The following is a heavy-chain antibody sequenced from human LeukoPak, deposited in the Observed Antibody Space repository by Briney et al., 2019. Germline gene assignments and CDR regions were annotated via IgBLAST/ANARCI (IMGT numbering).Heavy chain of an antibody. J-gene: IGHJ4*02. D-gene: IGHD7-27*01. CDR2: IKEDGSEK. Sequence: GSLRLSCATSGFTFSSYSMTWVRQAPGKGLEWVANIKEDGSEKYYVDSVKGRFTISRDNAENSLYLQMNSLRAEDTAVYYCAKNWGYFDYWGQGIPVTVSS. V-gene: IGHV3-7*05. CDR1: GFTFSSYS. CDR3: AKNWGYFDY.